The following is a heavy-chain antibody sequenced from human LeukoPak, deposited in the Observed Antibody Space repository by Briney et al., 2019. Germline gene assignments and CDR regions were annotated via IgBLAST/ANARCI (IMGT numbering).Heavy chain of an antibody. D-gene: IGHD2-2*02. CDR3: ARYVPVYCSSNNCYTNSPGWFDP. CDR2: VYPGDSDT. Sequence: GESLKISCKGSGYSFTSYWIGWVRQVPGKGLEWMGIVYPGDSDTRYSPSFQGQVTISADKSISTAYLQWSSLQASDTAMYYCARYVPVYCSSNNCYTNSPGWFDPWGQGTLVTVSS. CDR1: GYSFTSYW. J-gene: IGHJ5*02. V-gene: IGHV5-51*01.